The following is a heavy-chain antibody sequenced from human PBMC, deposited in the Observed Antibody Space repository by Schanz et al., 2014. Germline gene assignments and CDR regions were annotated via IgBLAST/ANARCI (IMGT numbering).Heavy chain of an antibody. CDR1: GFAVDNYY. D-gene: IGHD3-10*01. Sequence: EMQLLESGGGLIQPGGSLRLSCAASGFAVDNYYMSCVRQAPGRGLEWVSIIFTDGRTYYADSVKGRFTISRDNAKNTLYLQMNSLRAEDTAVYYCARPALWFGDNCFDPWGEGTLVTVSS. CDR2: IFTDGRT. V-gene: IGHV3-53*01. CDR3: ARPALWFGDNCFDP. J-gene: IGHJ5*02.